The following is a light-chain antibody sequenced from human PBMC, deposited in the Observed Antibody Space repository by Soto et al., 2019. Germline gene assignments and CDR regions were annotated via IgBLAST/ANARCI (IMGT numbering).Light chain of an antibody. Sequence: DIVMTQTPLSSPVTLGQAASISCRSSQSLVHSDGNTYLSWFQQRPGQPPRLLIYKVSDRFSGIPDRFSGSGSGTDFSLTISRLEPEDFAVYYCHQYDNAPQTYGQGTKVDIK. CDR1: QSLVHSDGNTY. J-gene: IGKJ2*01. CDR2: KVS. V-gene: IGKV2-24*01. CDR3: HQYDNAPQT.